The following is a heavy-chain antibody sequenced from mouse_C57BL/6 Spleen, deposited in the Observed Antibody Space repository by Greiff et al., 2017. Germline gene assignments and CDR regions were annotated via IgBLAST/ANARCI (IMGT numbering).Heavy chain of an antibody. CDR1: GYAFSSSW. V-gene: IGHV1-82*01. Sequence: VQLVESGPELVKPGASVKISCKASGYAFSSSWMNWVKQRPGKGLEWIGRIYPGDGDTNYNGKFKGKATLTADKSSSTAYMQLSSLTSEDSAVYFCARSGWDWFAYWGQGTLVTVSA. J-gene: IGHJ3*01. CDR2: IYPGDGDT. D-gene: IGHD3-1*01. CDR3: ARSGWDWFAY.